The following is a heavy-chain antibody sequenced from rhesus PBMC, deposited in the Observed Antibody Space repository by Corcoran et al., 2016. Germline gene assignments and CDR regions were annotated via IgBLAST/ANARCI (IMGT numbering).Heavy chain of an antibody. CDR2: ISGSGGST. CDR1: GGSISSHY. J-gene: IGHJ4*01. V-gene: IGHV4-173*01. CDR3: ARGGYEDDYGYYYAGFDY. D-gene: IGHD3-9*01. Sequence: QLQLQESGPGLVKPSETLSLTCAVSGGSISSHYWRWLRQPPGTGLQRIGRISGSGGSTDYNPSLKSRVTISTDTSKNQFSLKLSSVTAADTAVYYCARGGYEDDYGYYYAGFDYWGQGVLGIV.